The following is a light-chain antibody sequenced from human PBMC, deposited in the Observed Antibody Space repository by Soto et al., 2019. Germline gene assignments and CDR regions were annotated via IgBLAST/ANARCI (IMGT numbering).Light chain of an antibody. CDR3: QQYNSYSYT. CDR2: DAS. CDR1: QGISSG. Sequence: AIQLTQSPSSLSASVGDRVTITCRASQGISSGLAWYQQKPGKSPKLLIYDASSLESGVPSRFSGSGSGTDFTLTISSLQPDDFATYYCQQYNSYSYTFGQGTKVGI. V-gene: IGKV1-13*02. J-gene: IGKJ2*01.